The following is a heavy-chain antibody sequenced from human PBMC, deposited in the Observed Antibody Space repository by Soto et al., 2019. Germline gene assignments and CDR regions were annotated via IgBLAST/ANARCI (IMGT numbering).Heavy chain of an antibody. CDR1: GGSISSGGYY. J-gene: IGHJ2*01. V-gene: IGHV4-31*03. CDR3: ARIPSEYSSSWYRTSWSFDL. Sequence: QVQLQESGPGLVKPSQTLSLTCTVSGGSISSGGYYWSWIRQHPGKGLEWIGYIYYNGSTYYNPSLKSRVTISVDTSKNQFSLKLSAVTAADTAVYYCARIPSEYSSSWYRTSWSFDLWGRGTLVTVYS. CDR2: IYYNGST. D-gene: IGHD6-13*01.